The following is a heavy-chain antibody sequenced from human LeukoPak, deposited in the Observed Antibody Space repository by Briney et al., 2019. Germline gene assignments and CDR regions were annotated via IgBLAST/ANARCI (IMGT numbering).Heavy chain of an antibody. CDR2: IYYSGST. V-gene: IGHV4-39*07. CDR3: ARGASMVRGVISHYDY. J-gene: IGHJ4*02. CDR1: GGSISSSSYY. Sequence: SETLSLTCAVSGGSISSSSYYWGWIRQPPGKGLEWIGSIYYSGSTYYNPSLKSRVTISVDTSKNQFSLKLSSVTAADTAVYYCARGASMVRGVISHYDYWGQGTLVTVSS. D-gene: IGHD3-10*01.